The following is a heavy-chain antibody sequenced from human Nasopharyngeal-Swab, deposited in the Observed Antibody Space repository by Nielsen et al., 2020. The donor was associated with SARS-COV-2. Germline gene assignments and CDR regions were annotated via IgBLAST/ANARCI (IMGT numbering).Heavy chain of an antibody. J-gene: IGHJ5*02. CDR1: GYTFTSYG. CDR2: ISAYNGNT. D-gene: IGHD3-10*01. CDR3: ARVPLWFGELLDNWFDP. V-gene: IGHV1-18*01. Sequence: ASVKVSCKASGYTFTSYGIIWVRQAPGQGLEWMGWISAYNGNTNYAQKLQGRVTMTTDTSTSTAYMELRSLRSDDTAVYYCARVPLWFGELLDNWFDPWGQGTLVTVSS.